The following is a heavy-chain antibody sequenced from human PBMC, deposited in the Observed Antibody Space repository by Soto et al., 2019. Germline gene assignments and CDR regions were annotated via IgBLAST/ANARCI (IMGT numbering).Heavy chain of an antibody. CDR1: GYTFTSYG. J-gene: IGHJ4*02. CDR3: ARAWYYYDSSGYYYVQYYFDY. Sequence: GASVKVSCKASGYTFTSYGISWVRQAPGQGLEWMGWISAYNGNTNYAQKLQGRVTMTTDTSTSTAYMELRSLRSDDTAVYYCARAWYYYDSSGYYYVQYYFDYWGQGTLVTVSS. D-gene: IGHD3-22*01. V-gene: IGHV1-18*01. CDR2: ISAYNGNT.